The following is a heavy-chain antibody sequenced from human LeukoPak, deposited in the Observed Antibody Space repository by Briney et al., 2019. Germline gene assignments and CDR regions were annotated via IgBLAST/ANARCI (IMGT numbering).Heavy chain of an antibody. CDR1: GYTFTSYY. Sequence: GASVKVSCKASGYTFTSYYMHWVRQAPGQGLEWMGIINPSGGSTSYAQKFQGRVTMTRDTSTSTVHMELSSLRSEDTAVYYCARSGYCSGGSCSDAFDIWGQGTMVTVSS. CDR3: ARSGYCSGGSCSDAFDI. D-gene: IGHD2-15*01. J-gene: IGHJ3*02. CDR2: INPSGGST. V-gene: IGHV1-46*01.